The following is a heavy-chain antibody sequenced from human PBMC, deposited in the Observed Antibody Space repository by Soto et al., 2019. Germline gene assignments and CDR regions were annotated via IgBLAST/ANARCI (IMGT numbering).Heavy chain of an antibody. CDR1: GGTFSSYA. Sequence: ASVKVSCKASGGTFSSYAITWVRQAPGQGLEWMGGIIPIFGTANYAQKFQGRVTITADESTSTAYMELSSLRSEDTAVYYCARDRGPSSGYYPYWFDPWGQGILVTVS. D-gene: IGHD3-22*01. CDR2: IIPIFGTA. J-gene: IGHJ5*02. V-gene: IGHV1-69*13. CDR3: ARDRGPSSGYYPYWFDP.